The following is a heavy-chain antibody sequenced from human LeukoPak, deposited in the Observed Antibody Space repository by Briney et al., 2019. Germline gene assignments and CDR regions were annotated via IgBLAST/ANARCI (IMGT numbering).Heavy chain of an antibody. CDR3: VKDSPPRYSGSPPAY. J-gene: IGHJ4*02. CDR1: GFTFSSYW. D-gene: IGHD1-26*01. Sequence: PGGSLRLSCAASGFTFSSYWMSWVRQAPGKGLEWVAHINKDGGEKYYVDSVKGRFTISRDNAKNSLYLQMNSLRADDTAVYYCVKDSPPRYSGSPPAYWGQGTLVTVSS. CDR2: INKDGGEK. V-gene: IGHV3-7*03.